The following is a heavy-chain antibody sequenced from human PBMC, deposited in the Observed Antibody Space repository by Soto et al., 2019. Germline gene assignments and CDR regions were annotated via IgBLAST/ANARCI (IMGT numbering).Heavy chain of an antibody. D-gene: IGHD6-19*01. J-gene: IGHJ4*02. Sequence: QVQLVESGGGVLQPGNSLRLSCAASGFTFSSYGMHRVRQAPGKGLEWVAVIWYDGSNKYYADSVKGRFTISRDNSKNTLYLQMNSLRAEDTAVYYCARDQQWLVRFYFDFWGQGTLVTVSS. CDR2: IWYDGSNK. CDR1: GFTFSSYG. V-gene: IGHV3-33*01. CDR3: ARDQQWLVRFYFDF.